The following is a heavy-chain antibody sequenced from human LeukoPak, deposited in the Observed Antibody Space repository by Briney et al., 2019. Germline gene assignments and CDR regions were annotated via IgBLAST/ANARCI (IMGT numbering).Heavy chain of an antibody. CDR2: IYTSGST. CDR1: GGSISSYY. V-gene: IGHV4-4*07. D-gene: IGHD5-18*01. Sequence: SETLSLTCTVSGGSISSYYWSWIRQPAGKGLEWIGRIYTSGSTNYNPSLKSRVTMSVYTSKNQFSLKLSSVTAADTAVYYCARDPGYSYGGPHDYMDVWGKGTTVTVSS. J-gene: IGHJ6*03. CDR3: ARDPGYSYGGPHDYMDV.